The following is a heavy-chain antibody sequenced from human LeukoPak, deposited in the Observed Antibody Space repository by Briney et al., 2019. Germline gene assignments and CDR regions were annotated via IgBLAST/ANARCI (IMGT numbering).Heavy chain of an antibody. CDR1: GDSISSSTYY. Sequence: PSETLSLTCTVSGDSISSSTYYWGWIRQPPGKGLDWIGIIYNSGTTYYNPSLRSRVTILIDTSKNQFSLKLSSVTAADTAVYYCARQEQQLIYNWFDPWGQGTLVTVSS. CDR2: IYNSGTT. CDR3: ARQEQQLIYNWFDP. D-gene: IGHD6-13*01. V-gene: IGHV4-39*07. J-gene: IGHJ5*02.